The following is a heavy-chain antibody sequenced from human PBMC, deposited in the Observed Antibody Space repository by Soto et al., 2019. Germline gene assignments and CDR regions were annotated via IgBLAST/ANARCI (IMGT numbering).Heavy chain of an antibody. Sequence: QITLKESGPTLVKPTQTLTLTCTFSGFSLSTSGVGVGWIRQPPGKALEWLALIYWDDDKRYSPSLKSRHTITKDTSKVKVVLTMANMDPVDTATYYCAHTHGGPYSGGWYAEGPDLWGGGTLVTVSS. D-gene: IGHD6-19*01. CDR3: AHTHGGPYSGGWYAEGPDL. J-gene: IGHJ2*01. CDR1: GFSLSTSGVG. CDR2: IYWDDDK. V-gene: IGHV2-5*02.